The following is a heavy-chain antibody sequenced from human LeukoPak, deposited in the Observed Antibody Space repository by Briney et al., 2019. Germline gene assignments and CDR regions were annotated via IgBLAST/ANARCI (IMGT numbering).Heavy chain of an antibody. J-gene: IGHJ6*03. Sequence: KNSETLSLTCTVSGGSISSYYWSWIRQPAGKGLEWIGRIYISGSGSTNYNPSLKSRVTMSVDTSKNQFSLKLSSVTAADTAVYYCARDKRVAVAGTYIYYYYMDVWGNGTTVTISS. V-gene: IGHV4-4*07. CDR2: IYISGSGST. D-gene: IGHD6-19*01. CDR1: GGSISSYY. CDR3: ARDKRVAVAGTYIYYYYMDV.